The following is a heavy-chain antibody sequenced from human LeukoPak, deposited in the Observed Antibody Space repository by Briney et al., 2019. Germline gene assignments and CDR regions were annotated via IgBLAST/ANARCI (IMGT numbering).Heavy chain of an antibody. Sequence: GSSVKVSCKASGGTFSSYAISWVRQAPGQGLEWMGGIIPIFGTANYAQKFQGRVTITADESTSTAYMELSSLRSEDTAVYYCARESGSEQHHTYKLDYLGQGTLVTVSS. CDR2: IIPIFGTA. D-gene: IGHD6-13*01. CDR1: GGTFSSYA. V-gene: IGHV1-69*01. CDR3: ARESGSEQHHTYKLDY. J-gene: IGHJ4*02.